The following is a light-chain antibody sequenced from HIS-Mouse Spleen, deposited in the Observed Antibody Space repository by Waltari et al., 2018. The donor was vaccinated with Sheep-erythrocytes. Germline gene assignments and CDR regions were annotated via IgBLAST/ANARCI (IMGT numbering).Light chain of an antibody. CDR3: QQYGSSPGT. CDR2: DAS. J-gene: IGKJ1*01. CDR1: QGISSA. Sequence: AIQLTQSPSSLSASVGDRVTITCRASQGISSALAWYQQKPGKAPKLLIYDASSLESGVPSRFSGSGSGTDFTLTISRLEPEDFAVYYCQQYGSSPGTFGQGTKVEIK. V-gene: IGKV1-13*02.